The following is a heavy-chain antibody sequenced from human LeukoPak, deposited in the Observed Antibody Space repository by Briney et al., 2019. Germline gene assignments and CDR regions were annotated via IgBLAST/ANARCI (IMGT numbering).Heavy chain of an antibody. J-gene: IGHJ4*02. CDR2: IKQDGSDK. CDR3: ARGAGGYYFDY. V-gene: IGHV3-7*03. Sequence: GGSRRLSCAASGFTFSSYWMSWVRQAPGKGLEWVANIKQDGSDKYYVDSVKGRFTISRDNAKNSLYLQMNSLRAEDTAVYYCARGAGGYYFDYWGQGTLVTVSS. CDR1: GFTFSSYW. D-gene: IGHD3-16*01.